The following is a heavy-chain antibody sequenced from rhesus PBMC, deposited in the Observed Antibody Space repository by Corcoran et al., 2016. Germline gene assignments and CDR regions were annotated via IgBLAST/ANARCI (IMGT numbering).Heavy chain of an antibody. J-gene: IGHJ4*01. CDR3: ARDRNGWNNVSY. CDR2: ITYSGST. D-gene: IGHD1-20*01. CDR1: GGSISSGYYY. Sequence: QVQLQESGPGLVKPSETLSLTCAVSGGSISSGYYYWSWIRQPPGKGLEWIGYITYSGSTSYNPSLKSRVTISRDPSKNQFSLKLSSVTAADTAVYYCARDRNGWNNVSYWGQGVLVTVSS. V-gene: IGHV4-122*02.